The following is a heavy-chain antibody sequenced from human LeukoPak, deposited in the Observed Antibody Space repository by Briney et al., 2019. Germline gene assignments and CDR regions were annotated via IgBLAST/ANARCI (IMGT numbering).Heavy chain of an antibody. CDR1: GLTFNNYA. V-gene: IGHV3-23*01. D-gene: IGHD3-22*01. CDR2: ISGRGGNT. Sequence: QTGGSLRLSCAASGLTFNNYALTWIRQAPGKGLEWVSSISGRGGNTYYADSVKGRFTISRDDSKNTLFLQMNSLRAEDTAVYYCATGYSDSLRSPLDSWGQGTLVTVSS. CDR3: ATGYSDSLRSPLDS. J-gene: IGHJ5*01.